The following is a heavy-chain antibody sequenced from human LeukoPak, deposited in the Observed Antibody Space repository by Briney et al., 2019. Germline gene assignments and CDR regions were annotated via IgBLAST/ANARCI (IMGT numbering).Heavy chain of an antibody. D-gene: IGHD4-23*01. V-gene: IGHV3-21*01. CDR3: ARDGVGYGGNSGLDY. CDR1: GFTFSSYS. J-gene: IGHJ4*02. Sequence: GGSLRLSCAASGFTFSSYSMNWVRQAPGKGLEWVSSISSSSSYIYYADSVKGRFTISRDNAKNSLYLQMNSLRAEDTAVYYCARDGVGYGGNSGLDYWGQGTLVTVSS. CDR2: ISSSSSYI.